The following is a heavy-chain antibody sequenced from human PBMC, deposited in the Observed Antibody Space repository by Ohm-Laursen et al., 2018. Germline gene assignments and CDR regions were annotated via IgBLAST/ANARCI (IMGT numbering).Heavy chain of an antibody. D-gene: IGHD2-21*02. CDR1: GGSISSYY. J-gene: IGHJ3*02. CDR3: ALAYDSDAFDI. Sequence: SDTLSLTCTVSGGSISSYYWSWIRQPPGKGLEWIGYIYYSGSTNYNPSLKSRVTISVDTSKNQFSLKLSSVTAADTAVYYCALAYDSDAFDIWGQGTMVTVSS. CDR2: IYYSGST. V-gene: IGHV4-59*07.